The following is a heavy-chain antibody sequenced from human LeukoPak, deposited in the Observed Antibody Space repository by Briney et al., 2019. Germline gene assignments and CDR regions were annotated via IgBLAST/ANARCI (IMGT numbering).Heavy chain of an antibody. CDR3: ARAGGVATILFDY. CDR1: GFTFSSYG. D-gene: IGHD5-12*01. Sequence: PGRSLRLSCAASGFTFSSYGMHWVRQAPGKGLEWVAVIWYDGSNKYYADSVKGRFTISRDNSKNTLYLQMNSLRAEDTAVYYCARAGGVATILFDYWGQGTLVTVSS. J-gene: IGHJ4*02. V-gene: IGHV3-33*08. CDR2: IWYDGSNK.